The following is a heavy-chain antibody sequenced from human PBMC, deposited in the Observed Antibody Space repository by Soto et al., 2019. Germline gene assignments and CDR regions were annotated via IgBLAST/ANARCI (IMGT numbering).Heavy chain of an antibody. V-gene: IGHV3-11*01. CDR1: GFTFTDYD. J-gene: IGHJ5*02. CDR3: TRPCRYCNGGGPGNWFDP. D-gene: IGHD2-8*02. CDR2: ISYSGTTM. Sequence: QVQLVESGGGLVKPGGSLRLACATSGFTFTDYDMSWIRQAPGKGLEWVSYISYSGTTMYYADSVRGRFAISRDNADKSLYLHMNSLRAEDTAVYYCTRPCRYCNGGGPGNWFDPWGQGSLITVSS.